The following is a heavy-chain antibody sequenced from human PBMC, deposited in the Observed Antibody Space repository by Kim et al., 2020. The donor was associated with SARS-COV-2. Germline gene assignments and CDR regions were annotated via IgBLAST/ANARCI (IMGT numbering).Heavy chain of an antibody. CDR2: ISWNSGSI. J-gene: IGHJ3*02. CDR1: GFTFDDYA. V-gene: IGHV3-9*01. D-gene: IGHD5-12*01. CDR3: AKDQNIVATISLWEAFDI. Sequence: GGSLRLSCAASGFTFDDYAMHWVRQAPGKGLEWVSGISWNSGSIGYADSVKGRFTISRDNAKNSLYLQMNSLRAEDTALYYCAKDQNIVATISLWEAFDIWGQGTMVTVSS.